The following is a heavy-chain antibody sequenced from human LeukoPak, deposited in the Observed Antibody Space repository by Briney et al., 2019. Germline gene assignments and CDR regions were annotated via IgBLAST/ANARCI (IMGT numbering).Heavy chain of an antibody. J-gene: IGHJ4*01. Sequence: GGSLRLSCAVSGFTFSSYWMNWVRQAPGKGLEWVASIKQDGGEKSYVDSVKGRFTISRDNAKNSLYLQMSSLRAEDTAVYYCVRDGTAAGLYFDLWGQGTPVTVSS. V-gene: IGHV3-7*01. CDR1: GFTFSSYW. CDR3: VRDGTAAGLYFDL. D-gene: IGHD6-13*01. CDR2: IKQDGGEK.